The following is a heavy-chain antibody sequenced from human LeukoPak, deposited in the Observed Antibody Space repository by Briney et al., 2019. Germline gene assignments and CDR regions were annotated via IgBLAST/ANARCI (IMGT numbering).Heavy chain of an antibody. CDR3: TSMYYDILTGSVN. CDR1: GFTFSNAW. J-gene: IGHJ4*02. D-gene: IGHD3-9*01. CDR2: IKSKTDGCTT. V-gene: IGHV3-15*01. Sequence: GGSLRLSCAASGFTFSNAWMSWVRQAPGKGLEWVGRIKSKTDGCTTDYAAPVKGRFTISREDSKRALYMQMNSLKTEDTAVYYCTSMYYDILTGSVNWGQGTLVTVSS.